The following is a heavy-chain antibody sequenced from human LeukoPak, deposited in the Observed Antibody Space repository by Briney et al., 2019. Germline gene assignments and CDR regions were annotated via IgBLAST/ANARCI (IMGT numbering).Heavy chain of an antibody. CDR1: RFTFSSYA. D-gene: IGHD2-21*02. V-gene: IGHV3-23*01. CDR2: ISGSGDST. CDR3: AKGLTYCGGDCYSYYFDY. J-gene: IGHJ4*02. Sequence: PGGSLRLSCAASRFTFSSYAMSWVRQAPGKGLEWVSAISGSGDSTYYANSVKGRFTISRDNSKNTLYLQMNSLRAEDTAVYYCAKGLTYCGGDCYSYYFDYWGQGTLVTVSS.